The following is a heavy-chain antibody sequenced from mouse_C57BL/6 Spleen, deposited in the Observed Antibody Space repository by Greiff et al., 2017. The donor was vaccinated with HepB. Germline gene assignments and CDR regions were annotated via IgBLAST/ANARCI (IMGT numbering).Heavy chain of an antibody. CDR2: INPSTGGT. D-gene: IGHD2-3*01. J-gene: IGHJ2*01. V-gene: IGHV1-42*01. Sequence: EVQLQESGPELVKPGASVKISCKASGYSFTGYYMNWVKQSPEKSLEWIGEINPSTGGTTYNQKFKAKATLTVDKSSSTAYMQLKSLTSEDSAVYYCARGDYDGYYGYWGQGTTLTVSS. CDR1: GYSFTGYY. CDR3: ARGDYDGYYGY.